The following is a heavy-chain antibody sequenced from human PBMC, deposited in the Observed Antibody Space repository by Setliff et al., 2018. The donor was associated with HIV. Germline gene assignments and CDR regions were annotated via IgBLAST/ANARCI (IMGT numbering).Heavy chain of an antibody. J-gene: IGHJ6*03. CDR1: GYTFTGYS. Sequence: ASVKVSCKASGYTFTGYSLHWVRQAPGQGLEWVGSISASSVNTNYTQGRVTMTTDISTSTAYMELRSLRSADSAVYYCARVPVSNYYYYMDVWGKGTTVTVSS. CDR3: ARVPVSNYYYYMDV. CDR2: ISASSVNT. V-gene: IGHV1-18*04.